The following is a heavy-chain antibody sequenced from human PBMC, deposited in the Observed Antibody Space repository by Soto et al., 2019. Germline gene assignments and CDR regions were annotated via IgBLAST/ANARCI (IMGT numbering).Heavy chain of an antibody. CDR2: MNPNSGNA. V-gene: IGHV1-8*01. CDR3: ASLPTRRRWRDAFDI. CDR1: GYTFTSYD. Sequence: ASVKVSCKASGYTFTSYDINWVRQAIGQGLEWMGWMNPNSGNAGYAQKFQGRVTMTRNTSISTAYMELSSLRSEDTAVYYCASLPTRRRWRDAFDIWGQGTMVTVSS. D-gene: IGHD4-17*01. J-gene: IGHJ3*02.